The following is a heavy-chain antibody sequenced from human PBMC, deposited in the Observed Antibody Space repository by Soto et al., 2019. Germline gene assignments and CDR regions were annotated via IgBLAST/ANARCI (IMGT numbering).Heavy chain of an antibody. CDR3: AREARVRYYGSASSGLVFRYYGMDV. CDR1: GGPFSGYY. CDR2: IKQSGST. D-gene: IGHD3-10*01. Sequence: AESLSVTCAPYGGPFSGYYWSWIRQPPGTGLEWIGEIKQSGSTNYNPSLKSRVTISVDTSKNQFSLKLSSVTDADTAVYYCAREARVRYYGSASSGLVFRYYGMDVWRQRTTLTAS. V-gene: IGHV4-34*01. J-gene: IGHJ6*02.